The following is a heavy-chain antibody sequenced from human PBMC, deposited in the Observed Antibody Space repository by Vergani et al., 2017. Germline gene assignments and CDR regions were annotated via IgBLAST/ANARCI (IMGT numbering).Heavy chain of an antibody. CDR2: ISYDGSNK. J-gene: IGHJ4*02. Sequence: QVQLVESGGGVVQPGRSLRLSCAASGFTFSSYGMHWVRQAPGKGLEWVAVISYDGSNKYYADSVKGRFTISRDNSKNTLYLQMNSLRAEDTAVYYCAKEVDCYDSSGYYYGPGGGPADYWGQGTLVTVSS. D-gene: IGHD3-22*01. CDR1: GFTFSSYG. CDR3: AKEVDCYDSSGYYYGPGGGPADY. V-gene: IGHV3-30*18.